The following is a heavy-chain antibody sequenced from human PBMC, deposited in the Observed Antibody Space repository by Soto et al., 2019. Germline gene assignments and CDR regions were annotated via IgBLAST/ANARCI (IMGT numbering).Heavy chain of an antibody. J-gene: IGHJ4*02. CDR2: IGTAGDT. CDR3: ARDRWYDFWSGYYYRGLFAY. D-gene: IGHD3-3*01. CDR1: GFTFSAYD. Sequence: PGGSLRLSCAASGFTFSAYDMHWVRQTTAKGLEWVSVIGTAGDTYYPDSVKGRFTISRENSKNTLFLQMNSLRAEDTAVYYCARDRWYDFWSGYYYRGLFAYRARGTLVIVSS. V-gene: IGHV3-13*01.